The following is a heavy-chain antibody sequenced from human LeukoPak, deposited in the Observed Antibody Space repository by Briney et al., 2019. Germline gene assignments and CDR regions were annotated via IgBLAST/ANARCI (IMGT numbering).Heavy chain of an antibody. CDR2: IWYDGSNK. Sequence: YPGRSLRLSCAASGLTFSSYGMHWVRQAPGKWLEWVAVIWYDGSNKYYADSVKGRFTISRDNSKNTLYLQMNSLRAEETAVYYCARAGTLTGCDYWGQGTLVTVSS. CDR3: ARAGTLTGCDY. CDR1: GLTFSSYG. J-gene: IGHJ4*02. D-gene: IGHD3-9*01. V-gene: IGHV3-33*08.